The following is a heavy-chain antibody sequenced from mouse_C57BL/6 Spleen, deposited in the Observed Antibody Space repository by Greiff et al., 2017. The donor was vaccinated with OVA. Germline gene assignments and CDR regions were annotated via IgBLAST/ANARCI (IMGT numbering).Heavy chain of an antibody. D-gene: IGHD2-4*01. CDR2: INPNYGTT. CDR3: ARDDYDVGYYAMDY. Sequence: EVKLLESGPELVKPGASVKISCKASGYSFTDYNMNWVKQSNGKSLEWIGVINPNYGTTSYNQKFKGKATLTVDQSSSTAYMQLNSLTSEDSAVYYCARDDYDVGYYAMDYWGQGTSVTVSS. CDR1: GYSFTDYN. V-gene: IGHV1-39*01. J-gene: IGHJ4*01.